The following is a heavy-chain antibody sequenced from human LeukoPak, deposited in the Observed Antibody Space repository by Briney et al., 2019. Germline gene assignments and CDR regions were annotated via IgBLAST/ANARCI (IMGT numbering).Heavy chain of an antibody. CDR1: GYTFTSYG. CDR3: ARGHRTAAYDGSGSDY. Sequence: PSVKLSCKASGYTFTSYGFRWVPQAPGQGLEWIGWISDYNGYTNYAQKFQGRVTMTTDTSTSTAYMELRSQRSDDTAVFYCARGHRTAAYDGSGSDYWGQRTLVTVSS. V-gene: IGHV1-18*01. J-gene: IGHJ4*02. CDR2: ISDYNGYT. D-gene: IGHD3-22*01.